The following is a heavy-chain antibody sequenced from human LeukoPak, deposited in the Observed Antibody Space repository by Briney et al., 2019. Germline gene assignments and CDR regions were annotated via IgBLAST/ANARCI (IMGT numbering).Heavy chain of an antibody. J-gene: IGHJ4*02. CDR3: ASHLYSGYDFNY. Sequence: PGGSLRLSCAASGLTFSNYWMNWVRQAPGKGLVWVSRINSDGSSTSYADSVKGRFTISRDNAKNTLYLEMNSLRAEDTAVYYCASHLYSGYDFNYWGQGTLVTVSS. CDR2: INSDGSST. D-gene: IGHD5-12*01. CDR1: GLTFSNYW. V-gene: IGHV3-74*01.